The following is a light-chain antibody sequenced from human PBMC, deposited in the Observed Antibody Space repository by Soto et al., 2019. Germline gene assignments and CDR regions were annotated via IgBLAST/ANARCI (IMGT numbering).Light chain of an antibody. Sequence: IQMTQSPSSLSASVGYRVTITCRSSQTISSWLAWYQQKPGKAPKLLIYDASSLESGVPSRFSGSGSGTEFTLTISSLQPGDFATYYCQQYNSFWTFGQGTKVDIK. J-gene: IGKJ1*01. CDR2: DAS. CDR3: QQYNSFWT. CDR1: QTISSW. V-gene: IGKV1-5*01.